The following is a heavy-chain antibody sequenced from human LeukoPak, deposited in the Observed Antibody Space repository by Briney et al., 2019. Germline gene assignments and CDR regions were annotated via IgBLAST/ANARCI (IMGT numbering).Heavy chain of an antibody. CDR2: IIPILGIA. V-gene: IGHV1-69*04. CDR3: ARYRERDGYNYRGGFDY. D-gene: IGHD5-24*01. J-gene: IGHJ4*02. CDR1: GGTFSSYA. Sequence: SVKVSCKASGGTFSSYAISWVRQAPGQGLEWMGRIIPILGIANYAQKFQGRVTITADKSTSTAYMELSSLRSEDTAVYYCARYRERDGYNYRGGFDYWGQGTLVTVSS.